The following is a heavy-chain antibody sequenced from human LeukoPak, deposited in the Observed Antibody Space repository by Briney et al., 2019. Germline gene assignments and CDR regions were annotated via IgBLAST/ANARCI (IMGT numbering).Heavy chain of an antibody. CDR3: AKDNLNYNWNDACVFDI. D-gene: IGHD1-1*01. CDR2: ISWNSGRR. J-gene: IGHJ3*02. V-gene: IGHV3-9*01. CDR1: GFTFDDYA. Sequence: PGGSLRLSCVGSGFTFDDYAMHWVRQAPGKGLEWVSGISWNSGRRGYADSVKGRFTISRDNAKNSLYLQMNSLRAEDTALYYCAKDNLNYNWNDACVFDIWGQGTMVTVSS.